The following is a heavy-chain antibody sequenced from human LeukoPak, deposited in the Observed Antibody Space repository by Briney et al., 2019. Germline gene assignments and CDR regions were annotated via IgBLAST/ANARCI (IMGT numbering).Heavy chain of an antibody. J-gene: IGHJ6*02. CDR3: ARGRSNYYGMDV. Sequence: SETLSLTCSVSDGSINSYYWNWIRRPPGKGLEWIGYIYYNGNTNYSPSHKSRVTMSVDTSKNLFSLKVSSVTAADTAVYYCARGRSNYYGMDVWGQGTTVTVSS. CDR2: IYYNGNT. CDR1: DGSINSYY. D-gene: IGHD1-26*01. V-gene: IGHV4-59*01.